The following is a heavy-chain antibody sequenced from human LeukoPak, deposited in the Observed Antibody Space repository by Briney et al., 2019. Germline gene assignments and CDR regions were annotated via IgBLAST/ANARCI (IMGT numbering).Heavy chain of an antibody. J-gene: IGHJ5*02. V-gene: IGHV3-7*01. CDR2: IKQDGSQT. CDR1: GFTFTNYW. D-gene: IGHD2-15*01. Sequence: GGSLRLSCTASGFTFTNYWMNWVRQAPGKGLEWVATIKQDGSQTYYVDSVKGRFTISRDNAKNSLYLQMSSLRGEDTAVYYCARPPLGYCSGGSCSFDPWGQGTLVTVSS. CDR3: ARPPLGYCSGGSCSFDP.